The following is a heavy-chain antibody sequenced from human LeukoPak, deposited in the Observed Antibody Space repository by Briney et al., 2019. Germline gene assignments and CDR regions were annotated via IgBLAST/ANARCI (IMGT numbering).Heavy chain of an antibody. CDR3: ARHLSDDYDSSDYYIDS. J-gene: IGHJ4*02. D-gene: IGHD3-22*01. CDR2: IYCIGSS. CDR1: GVSICRFY. Sequence: AETVSLTCSVCGVSICRFYWRWPPQPRGGARVGGGYIYCIGSSNYNPSLKSRVTISVDTSKTLFSLKLSSVTAADTAVFYCARHLSDDYDSSDYYIDSWGQGTLVTVSS. V-gene: IGHV4-59*08.